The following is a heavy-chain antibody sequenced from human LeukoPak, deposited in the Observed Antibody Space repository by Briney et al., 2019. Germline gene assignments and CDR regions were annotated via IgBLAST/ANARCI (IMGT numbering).Heavy chain of an antibody. D-gene: IGHD5-12*01. CDR3: ARVSRGGYVGYYYYYYGMDV. CDR2: INAGNGNT. V-gene: IGHV1-3*01. J-gene: IGHJ6*02. CDR1: GYTFTSYA. Sequence: ASVKVSCKASGYTFTSYAMHWVRQAPGQRLEWMGWINAGNGNTKYSQKFQGRVTITRDTSASTAYMELSSLRSEDTAVYYCARVSRGGYVGYYYYYYGMDVWGQGTTVTVSS.